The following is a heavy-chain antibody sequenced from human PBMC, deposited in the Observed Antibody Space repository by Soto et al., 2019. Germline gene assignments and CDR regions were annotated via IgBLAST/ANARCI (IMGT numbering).Heavy chain of an antibody. D-gene: IGHD3-10*01. CDR2: ISGSDNNT. CDR1: GFTFSSYA. V-gene: IGHV3-23*01. CDR3: AKPPGSGSYYPPDY. Sequence: EVQLLESGGGLVQPGGSLRLSCAASGFTFSSYAMSWVRQAPGKGLEWVSVISGSDNNTYYTDSVKGRFTISRDNSKNTLYLQMNSLRAEDTAVYYCAKPPGSGSYYPPDYWGQGTLVTVSS. J-gene: IGHJ4*02.